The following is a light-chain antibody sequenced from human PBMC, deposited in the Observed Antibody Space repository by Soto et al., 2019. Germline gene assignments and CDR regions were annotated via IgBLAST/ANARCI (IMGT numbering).Light chain of an antibody. CDR3: QAWDSSTVV. Sequence: SYELTQPPSVSVSPGQTASITCSGDKLGDKYVCWYQQKPGQSPVLVIFQDAKRPSGIPERFSGSNSGNTATLTISGTRAMDEADYYCQAWDSSTVVFGGGTKLTVL. V-gene: IGLV3-1*01. J-gene: IGLJ2*01. CDR2: QDA. CDR1: KLGDKY.